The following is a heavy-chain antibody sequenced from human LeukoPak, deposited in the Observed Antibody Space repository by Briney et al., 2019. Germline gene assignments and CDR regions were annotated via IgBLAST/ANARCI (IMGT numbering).Heavy chain of an antibody. J-gene: IGHJ4*02. CDR3: ARSYSSSSGTAWDN. D-gene: IGHD6-6*01. CDR2: TSSDGSTK. Sequence: GGSLRLSCVASGFTFSSYGMHWVRQAPGKGLEWVAVTSSDGSTKEHADSVKGRFTISRDNSKNTLYLQMNSLRGEDTAVYYCARSYSSSSGTAWDNWGQGTLVTVSS. V-gene: IGHV3-30*03. CDR1: GFTFSSYG.